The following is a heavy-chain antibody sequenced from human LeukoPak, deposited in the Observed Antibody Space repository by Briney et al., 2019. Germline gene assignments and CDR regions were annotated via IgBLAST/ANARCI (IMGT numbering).Heavy chain of an antibody. CDR1: GYTFTNYY. V-gene: IGHV1-46*01. CDR3: ARVGPDSSGYYYGWFDP. J-gene: IGHJ5*02. CDR2: IYPSGGGT. D-gene: IGHD3-22*01. Sequence: GASVKVSCKASGYTFTNYYMHWMRQAPGQGLEWMGIIYPSGGGTSYAQKFQGRVTMTRDTSTSTVYMELRSLRSDDTAVYYCARVGPDSSGYYYGWFDPWGQGTLVTVSS.